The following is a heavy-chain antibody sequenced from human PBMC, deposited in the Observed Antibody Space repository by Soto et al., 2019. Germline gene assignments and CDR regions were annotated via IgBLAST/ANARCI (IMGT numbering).Heavy chain of an antibody. CDR1: GYTFSSYA. CDR3: ARVPRYTSDIVEVPAVMFDDWFVP. D-gene: IGHD2-2*01. Sequence: QVQLVQSGAEVKKPGASVKVSCKASGYTFSSYAVQWVRQAPRQSLEWIGWIHAGNGDTKYSQKFHGRVTLTRDTSANTAYMALSSLRSEDTAVYYCARVPRYTSDIVEVPAVMFDDWFVPWGQGTLVTVSS. V-gene: IGHV1-3*01. J-gene: IGHJ5*02. CDR2: IHAGNGDT.